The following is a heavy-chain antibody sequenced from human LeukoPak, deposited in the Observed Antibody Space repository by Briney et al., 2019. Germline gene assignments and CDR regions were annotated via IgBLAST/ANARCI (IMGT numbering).Heavy chain of an antibody. CDR1: GFTFSSYW. D-gene: IGHD6-13*01. J-gene: IGHJ6*02. CDR2: IKQDGSEK. V-gene: IGHV3-7*01. Sequence: GGSLRLSCAASGFTFSSYWMSWVRQAPGKGLEWVANIKQDGSEKYYVDSVKGRFTISRDNAKNSLYLQMNSLRAEDTAVYYCARLRTSSSWKYYYYYYGMDVWGQGTTVTVSS. CDR3: ARLRTSSSWKYYYYYYGMDV.